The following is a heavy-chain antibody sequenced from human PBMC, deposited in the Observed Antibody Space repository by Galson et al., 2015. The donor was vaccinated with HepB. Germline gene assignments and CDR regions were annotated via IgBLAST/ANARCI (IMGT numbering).Heavy chain of an antibody. CDR3: ARDKVGEPDPFDY. Sequence: LRLSCAASDFTFSSYWIHWVRQPPGKGLMWVSAINGDASITYYADSVRGRFTISRDNAKNTVYLQMNSLRVEDMAVYYCARDKVGEPDPFDYRGQGALVTVSS. J-gene: IGHJ4*02. V-gene: IGHV3-74*01. CDR2: INGDASIT. CDR1: DFTFSSYW.